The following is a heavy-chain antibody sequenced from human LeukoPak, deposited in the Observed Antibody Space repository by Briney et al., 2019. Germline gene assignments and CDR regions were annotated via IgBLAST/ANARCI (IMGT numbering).Heavy chain of an antibody. CDR2: ISGSGGST. CDR1: GFTFSSYA. CDR3: AKCLWYNWNYPFDY. Sequence: VGSLRLSCAASGFTFSSYAMSWVRQAPGKGLEWVSAISGSGGSTYYADSVKGRFTISRDNSKNTLYLQMNSLRAEDTAVYYCAKCLWYNWNYPFDYWGQGTLVTVSS. V-gene: IGHV3-23*01. D-gene: IGHD1-7*01. J-gene: IGHJ4*02.